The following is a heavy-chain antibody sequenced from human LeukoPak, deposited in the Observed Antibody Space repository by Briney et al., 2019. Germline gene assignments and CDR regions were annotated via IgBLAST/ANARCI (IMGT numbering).Heavy chain of an antibody. CDR2: INHSGST. D-gene: IGHD6-19*01. Sequence: NPSETLSLTCAVYGGSFSGYYWSWVRQPPGKGPEWIGEINHSGSTNYNPSLKSRVTISVDTSKNQFSLKLSSVTAADTAVYYCARSRRVAGTDYWGQGTPVTVSS. CDR1: GGSFSGYY. J-gene: IGHJ4*02. V-gene: IGHV4-34*01. CDR3: ARSRRVAGTDY.